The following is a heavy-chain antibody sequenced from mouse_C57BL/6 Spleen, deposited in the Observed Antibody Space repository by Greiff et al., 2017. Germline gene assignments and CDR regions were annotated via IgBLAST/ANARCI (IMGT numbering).Heavy chain of an antibody. J-gene: IGHJ3*01. CDR3: AIDGTTVVATEAY. CDR1: GYTFTSYW. Sequence: QVQLQQPGAELVKPGASVKVSCKASGYTFTSYWMHWVKQRPGQGLEWIGRIHPSDSDTNYNQKFKGKATLTVDKSSSTAYMQLSSLTSADSAVDVCAIDGTTVVATEAYWGQGTLVTVSA. V-gene: IGHV1-74*01. D-gene: IGHD1-1*01. CDR2: IHPSDSDT.